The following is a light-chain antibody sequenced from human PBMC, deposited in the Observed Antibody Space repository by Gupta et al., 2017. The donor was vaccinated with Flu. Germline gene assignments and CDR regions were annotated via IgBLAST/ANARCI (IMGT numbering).Light chain of an antibody. V-gene: IGKV1-39*01. CDR1: QRISSY. J-gene: IGKJ2*02. Sequence: PSSLSASVGDRVTITCRASQRISSYLHWYQQKPGKAPDLLIYAASTLQSGVPSRFSGSGSGTDFTLIISRLQPEDFAIYYCQHSDTIPCTFGQGTKMDIK. CDR2: AAS. CDR3: QHSDTIPCT.